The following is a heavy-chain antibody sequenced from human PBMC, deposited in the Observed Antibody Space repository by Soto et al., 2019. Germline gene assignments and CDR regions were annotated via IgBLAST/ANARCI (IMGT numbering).Heavy chain of an antibody. J-gene: IGHJ6*03. D-gene: IGHD3-3*01. CDR3: ARAERFLDYYYYYMDI. CDR2: IYYSGST. CDR1: GGYISSYY. Sequence: SETLSLTCTVSGGYISSYYWSWIRQPPGKGLEWIGYIYYSGSTNCNPSLKSRVTISVDTSKNQFSLKLSSVTAADTAVYYCARAERFLDYYYYYMDIWGKGTTVTVSS. V-gene: IGHV4-59*01.